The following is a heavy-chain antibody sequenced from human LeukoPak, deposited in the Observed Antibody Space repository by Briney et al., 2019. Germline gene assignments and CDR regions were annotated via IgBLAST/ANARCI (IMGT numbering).Heavy chain of an antibody. V-gene: IGHV3-30-3*01. D-gene: IGHD3-10*01. CDR1: GFTFSSYA. Sequence: GGSLRLSCAASGFTFSSYAMHWVRQAPGKGLEWVAVISYDGSNKYYADSVKGRFTISRDNSKNTLYLQMNSLRAEDTAVYYCARDLSGFGELIDYWGQGTLVTVSS. CDR3: ARDLSGFGELIDY. J-gene: IGHJ4*02. CDR2: ISYDGSNK.